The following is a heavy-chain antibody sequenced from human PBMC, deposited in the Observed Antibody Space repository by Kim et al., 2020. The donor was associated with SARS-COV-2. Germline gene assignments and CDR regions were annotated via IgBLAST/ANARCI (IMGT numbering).Heavy chain of an antibody. J-gene: IGHJ4*02. CDR1: GFTFDDYA. D-gene: IGHD3-22*01. CDR2: ISWHSGSI. CDR3: AKAPNDSSGLLDY. V-gene: IGHV3-9*01. Sequence: GGSLRLSCAASGFTFDDYAMHWVRQAPGKGLEWVSGISWHSGSIGYADSVKGRFTISRDNAKNSLYLQMNSLRAEDTALYYCAKAPNDSSGLLDYWGQGTLVTVSS.